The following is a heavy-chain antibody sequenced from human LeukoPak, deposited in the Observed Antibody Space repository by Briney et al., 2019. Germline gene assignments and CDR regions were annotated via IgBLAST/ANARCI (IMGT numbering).Heavy chain of an antibody. J-gene: IGHJ6*03. V-gene: IGHV4-34*01. CDR3: ALKHATGYYIDV. D-gene: IGHD2-15*01. Sequence: SETLSLTCAVYGGSFSDSYWTWIRQPPGKGLEWIGEINLGGSTNYNPSLKSRVTITVDTAKNHFSLKLSSVTAADTAVYYRALKHATGYYIDVWGRGTTVTISS. CDR2: INLGGST. CDR1: GGSFSDSY.